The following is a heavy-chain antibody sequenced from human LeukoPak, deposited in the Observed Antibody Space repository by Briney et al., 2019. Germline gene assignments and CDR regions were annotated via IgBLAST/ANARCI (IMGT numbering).Heavy chain of an antibody. Sequence: GGSLRLSCAASGFTFSSSAMHWVRQAPGKGLEWVALISYDGSNKYYADSVQGRFSISRDNAKNSLYLQMNSLRAEDTAVYYCARVNRVRKYYYYYGMDVWGQGTTVTVSS. CDR2: ISYDGSNK. CDR3: ARVNRVRKYYYYYGMDV. CDR1: GFTFSSSA. D-gene: IGHD3-10*01. J-gene: IGHJ6*02. V-gene: IGHV3-30-3*01.